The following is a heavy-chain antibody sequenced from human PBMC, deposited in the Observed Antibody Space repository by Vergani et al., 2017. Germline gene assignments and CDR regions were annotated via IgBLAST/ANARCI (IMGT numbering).Heavy chain of an antibody. D-gene: IGHD3-3*01. Sequence: EVQLVQSGAEVKQPGESLKISCQGSGYSITNYWIGWVRQRPGKGLEWMGIIYAGDSDVRYSPSFQGQVTRSVDKSLITAYLQWSSLKASDTAAYYCAKTHDFSSLYSSYNWFDPWGQGTQVTVSS. CDR1: GYSITNYW. J-gene: IGHJ5*02. CDR2: IYAGDSDV. V-gene: IGHV5-51*03. CDR3: AKTHDFSSLYSSYNWFDP.